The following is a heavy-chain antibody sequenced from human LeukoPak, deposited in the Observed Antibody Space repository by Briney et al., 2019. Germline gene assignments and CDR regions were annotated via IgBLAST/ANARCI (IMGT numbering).Heavy chain of an antibody. CDR1: GGSISSSSYY. D-gene: IGHD2-2*01. Sequence: PSETLSLTCTVSGGSISSSSYYWGWIRQPPGKGLEWIGSIYYSGSTYYNPSLKSRVTISVDTSKNQFSLKLSSVTAADTAVYYCARGPGEYQLPTEPINTYDYWGQGTLVTVSS. CDR2: IYYSGST. V-gene: IGHV4-39*01. CDR3: ARGPGEYQLPTEPINTYDY. J-gene: IGHJ4*02.